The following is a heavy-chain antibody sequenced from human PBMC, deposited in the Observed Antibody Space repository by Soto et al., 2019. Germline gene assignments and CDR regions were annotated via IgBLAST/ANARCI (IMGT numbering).Heavy chain of an antibody. CDR3: ARESGGTTATLDYYYFYMDV. V-gene: IGHV1-2*04. J-gene: IGHJ6*03. D-gene: IGHD4-17*01. Sequence: QVQLVQSGAEVKKPGASVKVSCKASGYAFSQFYIHWMRQAPGQGLEWMGWINPNSGRTKSAQNFQGWGTMTRDTSIKTVYMELSGLRSDATAVYYCARESGGTTATLDYYYFYMDVWGKGTTVTVSS. CDR2: INPNSGRT. CDR1: GYAFSQFY.